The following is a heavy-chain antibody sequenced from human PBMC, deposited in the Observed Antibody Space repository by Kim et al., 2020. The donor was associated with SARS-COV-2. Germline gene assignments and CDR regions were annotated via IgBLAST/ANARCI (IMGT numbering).Heavy chain of an antibody. CDR2: T. CDR3: AAENDDGMGAY. D-gene: IGHD1-26*01. J-gene: IGHJ4*02. Sequence: TNYAKKFQERVTITRDMSTSTAYMELSSLRSEDTAVYYCAAENDDGMGAYWGQGTLVTVSS. V-gene: IGHV1-58*01.